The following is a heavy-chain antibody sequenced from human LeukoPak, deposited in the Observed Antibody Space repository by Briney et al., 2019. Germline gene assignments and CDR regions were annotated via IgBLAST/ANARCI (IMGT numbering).Heavy chain of an antibody. J-gene: IGHJ1*01. CDR3: TRDLGYCSGGSCYAAAF. V-gene: IGHV3-53*01. D-gene: IGHD2-15*01. CDR1: GFTVSSNY. CDR2: IYSGGTT. Sequence: GGSLRLSCGASGFTVSSNYMSWVRQAPGKGLEWVSGIYSGGTTYYEESVKGRFTISRDKSKNTLPLQMNSLRAEDTAIYYCTRDLGYCSGGSCYAAAFWGQGTLVTVSS.